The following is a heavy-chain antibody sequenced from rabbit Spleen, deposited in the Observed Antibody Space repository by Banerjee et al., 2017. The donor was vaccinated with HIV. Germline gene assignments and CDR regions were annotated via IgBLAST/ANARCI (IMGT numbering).Heavy chain of an antibody. CDR1: GFSFSDRDV. CDR2: INAATAKP. J-gene: IGHJ4*01. CDR3: ARDLVGVIGWNFYL. Sequence: QEQLEESGGGLVKPEGSLTLTCKASGFSFSDRDVMCWVSQAPGKGLEWIACINAATAKPVYATWAKGRFTISRTSSTTVTLRMTSLTAADTATYFCARDLVGVIGWNFYLWGPGTLVTVS. D-gene: IGHD1-1*01. V-gene: IGHV1S45*01.